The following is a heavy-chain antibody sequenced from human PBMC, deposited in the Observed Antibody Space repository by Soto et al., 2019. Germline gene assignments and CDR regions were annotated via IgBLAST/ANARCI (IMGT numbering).Heavy chain of an antibody. J-gene: IGHJ6*02. CDR1: GFTFNSYG. V-gene: IGHV3-30*03. CDR3: ARLVYSYGRYYYYYGMDV. CDR2: ISYDGSSK. D-gene: IGHD5-18*01. Sequence: LTLSCAASGFTFNSYGMHWVRQAPGKGLEWVAVISYDGSSKYYADSVKGRFTISRDNSKNTLYLQMNSLRAEDTAVYYCARLVYSYGRYYYYYGMDVWGQGTTVTVSS.